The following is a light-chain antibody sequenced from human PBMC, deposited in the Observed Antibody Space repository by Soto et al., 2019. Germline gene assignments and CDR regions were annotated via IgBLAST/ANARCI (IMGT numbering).Light chain of an antibody. V-gene: IGLV2-14*03. CDR2: DVG. CDR1: SSDVGGYNY. Sequence: QSVLTQPASVSGSPGQSITISCAGTSSDVGGYNYVSWYQHHPGKAPKLMIYDVGNRPSGVSNRFSGSKSGNTASLTISGLQPEDEADYYCSSYTTSNTRQIVFGTGTKVTV. J-gene: IGLJ1*01. CDR3: SSYTTSNTRQIV.